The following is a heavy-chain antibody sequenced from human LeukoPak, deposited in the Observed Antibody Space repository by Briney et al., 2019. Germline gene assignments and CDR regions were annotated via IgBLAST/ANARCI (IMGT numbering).Heavy chain of an antibody. Sequence: GGSLRLSCAASGFSVINAWMSWVRQAPGKGLEWVAGISGSGGGTNYADSVKGRFTISRDNPKNTLYLQMNRLRAEDTAVYFCAKRGVVIRVILVGFHKEAYYFDSWGQGALVTVSS. J-gene: IGHJ4*02. CDR3: AKRGVVIRVILVGFHKEAYYFDS. D-gene: IGHD3-22*01. CDR2: ISGSGGGT. V-gene: IGHV3-23*01. CDR1: GFSVINAW.